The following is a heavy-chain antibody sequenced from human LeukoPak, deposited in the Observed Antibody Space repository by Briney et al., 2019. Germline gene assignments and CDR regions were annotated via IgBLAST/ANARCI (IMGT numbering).Heavy chain of an antibody. D-gene: IGHD6-19*01. CDR1: GFTFSSYG. V-gene: IGHV3-33*01. CDR3: AREGQQWLLLDY. Sequence: GGSLRLSCAASGFTFSSYGMHWVRQAPGEGLEWVAVIWYDGSNKYYADSVKGRFTISRDNSKNTLYLQTNSLRAEDTAVYYCAREGQQWLLLDYWGQGTLVTVSS. CDR2: IWYDGSNK. J-gene: IGHJ4*02.